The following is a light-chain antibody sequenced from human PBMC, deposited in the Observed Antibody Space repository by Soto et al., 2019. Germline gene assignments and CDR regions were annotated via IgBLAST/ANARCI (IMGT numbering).Light chain of an antibody. J-gene: IGKJ1*01. CDR2: GAS. V-gene: IGKV3-15*01. CDR3: QQYNNWQT. CDR1: QSVSSN. Sequence: EIVMTQSPATLSLSPGERATLSCRASQSVSSNLAWYQQKPGQAPRLLIYGASTRATGIPARFSGSGSGTGFPLTISRLQSEDFAVYYCQQYNNWQTFGQGTKVDIK.